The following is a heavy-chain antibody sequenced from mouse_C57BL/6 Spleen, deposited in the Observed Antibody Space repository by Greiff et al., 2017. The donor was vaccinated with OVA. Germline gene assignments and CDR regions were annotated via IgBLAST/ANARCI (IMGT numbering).Heavy chain of an antibody. CDR3: ARSYGSSYAMDY. CDR2: ISSGSSTI. V-gene: IGHV5-17*01. D-gene: IGHD1-1*01. J-gene: IGHJ4*01. Sequence: EVKVVESGGGLVKPGGSLKLSCAASGFTFSGYGMHWVRQAPEKGLEWVAYISSGSSTIYYADTVKGRFTISRDNAKNTLFLQMTRLRSEDTAMYYCARSYGSSYAMDYWGQGTSVTVSS. CDR1: GFTFSGYG.